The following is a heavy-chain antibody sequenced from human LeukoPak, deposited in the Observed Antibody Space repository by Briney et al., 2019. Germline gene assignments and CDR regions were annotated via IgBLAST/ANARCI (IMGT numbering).Heavy chain of an antibody. V-gene: IGHV3-11*04. CDR1: GFTFSDFY. J-gene: IGHJ4*02. CDR3: ARDLVVATIGTVGYFDY. Sequence: GSLRLSCAASGFTFSDFYMSWIRQAQGKGLEWVSYISNSGGAIYYADSVKGRFTISRDNAKNSLYLQMNSLRAEDTAVYYCARDLVVATIGTVGYFDYWGQGTLVTVSS. D-gene: IGHD5-12*01. CDR2: ISNSGGAI.